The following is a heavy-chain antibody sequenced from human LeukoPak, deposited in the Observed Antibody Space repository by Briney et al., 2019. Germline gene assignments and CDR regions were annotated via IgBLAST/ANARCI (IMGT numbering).Heavy chain of an antibody. J-gene: IGHJ4*02. CDR2: IRFDGSNQ. CDR1: GFTFSNYG. D-gene: IGHD3-16*01. Sequence: PGGSLRLSCAASGFTFSNYGMHWVRQAPGKGLECVAFIRFDGSNQYYTDSVKGRFTISRDNSKNTFYLQMNSLRAEDTAVYYCARGTGATGGLDCFDYWGQGTLVTVSS. V-gene: IGHV3-30*02. CDR3: ARGTGATGGLDCFDY.